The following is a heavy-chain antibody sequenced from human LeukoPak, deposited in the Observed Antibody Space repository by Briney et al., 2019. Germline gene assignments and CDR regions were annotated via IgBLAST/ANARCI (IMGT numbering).Heavy chain of an antibody. Sequence: GESLKISCKGSGYSFTSYWIGWVRQMPGKGLEWMGIIYPGDSDTRYSPSFQGQVTISADKSISTAYLQWSSLKASDTAMYYCARHRGTDIPRGYYYYGMDVWGQGTTVTVSS. CDR1: GYSFTSYW. CDR3: ARHRGTDIPRGYYYYGMDV. CDR2: IYPGDSDT. V-gene: IGHV5-51*01. D-gene: IGHD3-16*01. J-gene: IGHJ6*02.